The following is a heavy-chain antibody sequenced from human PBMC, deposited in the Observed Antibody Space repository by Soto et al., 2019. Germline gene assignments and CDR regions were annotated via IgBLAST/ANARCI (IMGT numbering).Heavy chain of an antibody. V-gene: IGHV3-48*02. J-gene: IGHJ4*02. CDR3: ARDLLAAVAGTTVGTPYFDY. D-gene: IGHD6-19*01. CDR2: ISSSSSTI. CDR1: GFTFSSYS. Sequence: EVQLVESGGGLVQPGGSLRLSCAASGFTFSSYSMNWVRQAPGKGLEWVSYISSSSSTIYYADSVKCRFTICRDNAKNSLYLQMNGLRDEDTAVYYCARDLLAAVAGTTVGTPYFDYWGQGTLVTVSS.